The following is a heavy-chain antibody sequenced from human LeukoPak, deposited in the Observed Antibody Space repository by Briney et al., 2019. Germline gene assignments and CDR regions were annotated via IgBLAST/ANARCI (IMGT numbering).Heavy chain of an antibody. Sequence: ASVKVSCKASGYTSTGYYMHWVRQAPGQGLEWMGWINPNSGGTNYAQKFQGRVTMTRDTSISTAYMELSRLRSDDTAVYYCARAYRPQGGLDYWGQGTLVTVSS. CDR3: ARAYRPQGGLDY. V-gene: IGHV1-2*02. CDR1: GYTSTGYY. CDR2: INPNSGGT. J-gene: IGHJ4*02.